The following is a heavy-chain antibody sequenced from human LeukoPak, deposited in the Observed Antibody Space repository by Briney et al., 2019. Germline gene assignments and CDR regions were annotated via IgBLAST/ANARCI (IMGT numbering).Heavy chain of an antibody. Sequence: PSETLSLTCAVYGGSFSGYYWSWIRQPPGKGLEWIGEINHSGSTNYNPSLKSRVTISVDTSKNQFSLKLSPVTAADTAVYYCARGRRDYVWGSYRSQYYYFDYWGQGTLVTVSS. J-gene: IGHJ4*02. CDR1: GGSFSGYY. D-gene: IGHD3-16*02. CDR3: ARGRRDYVWGSYRSQYYYFDY. CDR2: INHSGST. V-gene: IGHV4-34*01.